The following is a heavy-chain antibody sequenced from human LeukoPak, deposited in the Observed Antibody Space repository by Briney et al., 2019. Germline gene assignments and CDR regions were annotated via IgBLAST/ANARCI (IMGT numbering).Heavy chain of an antibody. CDR1: GYTFTSHD. CDR3: ARASKGYCSGGSCYPNY. CDR2: MNPNTGNT. J-gene: IGHJ4*02. Sequence: ASVKVSCKASGYTFTSHDINWVRQATGQGLEWMGWMNPNTGNTGYAQKLQGRVTMTRNTSISTAYMELSSLRSEDTAVYYCARASKGYCSGGSCYPNYWGQRTLVTVSS. V-gene: IGHV1-8*01. D-gene: IGHD2-15*01.